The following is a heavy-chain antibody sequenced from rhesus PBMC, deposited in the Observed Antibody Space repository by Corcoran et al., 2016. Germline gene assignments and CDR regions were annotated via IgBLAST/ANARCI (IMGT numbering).Heavy chain of an antibody. CDR3: TRGGNEAGDY. Sequence: EVQLVESGGGLAKPGGSLRLSCAASGFIFSDYYIHWVRQAAGRGLEWVSRISNEGCSTWYADSVKGRFTISRENAKNTLYLQMDSLRAEDTAVYYCTRGGNEAGDYWGQGVLVTVSS. CDR2: ISNEGCST. J-gene: IGHJ4*01. CDR1: GFIFSDYY. V-gene: IGHV3-59*01. D-gene: IGHD3-9*01.